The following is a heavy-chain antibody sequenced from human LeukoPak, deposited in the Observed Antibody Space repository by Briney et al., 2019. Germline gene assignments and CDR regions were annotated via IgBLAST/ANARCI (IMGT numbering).Heavy chain of an antibody. Sequence: SETLSLTCTVSGGSISSYYWSWIRQPAGKGLEWIGRIYTSGSTNYNPSLKSRVTMSVDTSKNQFSLKLSSVTAADTAAYYCARSPLRLGELSSSTLFDYWGQGTLVTVSS. CDR1: GGSISSYY. V-gene: IGHV4-4*07. J-gene: IGHJ4*02. CDR2: IYTSGST. D-gene: IGHD3-16*02. CDR3: ARSPLRLGELSSSTLFDY.